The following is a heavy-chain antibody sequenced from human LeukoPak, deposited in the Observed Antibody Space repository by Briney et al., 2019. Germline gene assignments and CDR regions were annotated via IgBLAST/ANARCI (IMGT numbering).Heavy chain of an antibody. CDR2: IYSDGST. D-gene: IGHD1-26*01. Sequence: TGGSLRLSCAASGVTVSSNYMSWVRQAPGKGLEWVSEIYSDGSTYYEASVKGRFSISRANSKNTVYLQMNSLTAEDTAVYYCARELREHGVFDIWGQGTMVTVSS. V-gene: IGHV3-53*01. CDR1: GVTVSSNY. CDR3: ARELREHGVFDI. J-gene: IGHJ3*02.